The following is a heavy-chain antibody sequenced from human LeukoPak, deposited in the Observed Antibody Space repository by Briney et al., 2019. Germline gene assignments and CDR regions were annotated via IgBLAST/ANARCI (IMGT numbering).Heavy chain of an antibody. CDR3: ARDPSPDGYFDY. V-gene: IGHV3-74*01. D-gene: IGHD2-2*01. CDR2: INSDGSRI. J-gene: IGHJ4*02. CDR1: GFTFSNYW. Sequence: GGSLRLSCVASGFTFSNYWMHWVRQAPGKGLVWVSRINSDGSRISYADTVQGRFTISRDTARETLYLQMNSLRAEDTAVYYRARDPSPDGYFDYWGQGTLVTASS.